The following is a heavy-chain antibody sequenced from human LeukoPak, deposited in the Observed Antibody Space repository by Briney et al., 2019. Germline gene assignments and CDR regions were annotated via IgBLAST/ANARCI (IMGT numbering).Heavy chain of an antibody. CDR3: ARDRAGYSYGPTWPIDY. J-gene: IGHJ4*02. Sequence: GASVKVSCKASGYTFTSYGISWVRQAPGQGLEWMGWISAYNGNTNYAQKLQGRVTMTTDTSTSTAYMKLRSLRSDDTAVYYCARDRAGYSYGPTWPIDYWGQGTLVTVSS. CDR2: ISAYNGNT. CDR1: GYTFTSYG. V-gene: IGHV1-18*04. D-gene: IGHD5-18*01.